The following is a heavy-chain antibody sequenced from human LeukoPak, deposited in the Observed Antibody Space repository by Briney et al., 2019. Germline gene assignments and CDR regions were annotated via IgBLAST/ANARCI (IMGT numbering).Heavy chain of an antibody. J-gene: IGHJ4*02. CDR2: IYPGDSRT. V-gene: IGHV5-51*01. D-gene: IGHD5-24*01. Sequence: GESLKISCKGSGYTFSNYWIGWVRQMPGKGLEWMGLIYPGDSRTRYTPSFQGHVTISADKSISSAYLQWSSLQASDIAMYYCARHTDGYNPLDFWGQGTLVTVSS. CDR3: ARHTDGYNPLDF. CDR1: GYTFSNYW.